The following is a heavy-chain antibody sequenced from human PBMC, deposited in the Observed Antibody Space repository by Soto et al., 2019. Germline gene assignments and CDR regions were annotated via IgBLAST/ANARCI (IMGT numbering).Heavy chain of an antibody. J-gene: IGHJ6*04. V-gene: IGHV3-74*01. Sequence: MDWVRQAPGKGLVWVSGIDNAGTDSTYADSVKGRFTSSRDNAKNTLYLQMNSLRVEDTAVYYCARGWFGPDVWGKGTTVTVSS. D-gene: IGHD3-10*01. CDR2: IDNAGTDS. CDR3: ARGWFGPDV.